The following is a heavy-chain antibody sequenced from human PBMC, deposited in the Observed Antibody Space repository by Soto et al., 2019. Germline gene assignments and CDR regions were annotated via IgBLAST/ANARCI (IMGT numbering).Heavy chain of an antibody. J-gene: IGHJ4*02. Sequence: EVPLVESGGGLVQPGGSLRLSCAASGLTFSSYWMHWVRQAPGKGLVWVSRINSDGSNTRYADSVKGRFTISRDNAKNTVHLQLNSLRAEDTAVYYCVRDSAVYGSGSYFGYWGQGTLVTVSS. CDR2: INSDGSNT. V-gene: IGHV3-74*01. CDR1: GLTFSSYW. D-gene: IGHD3-10*01. CDR3: VRDSAVYGSGSYFGY.